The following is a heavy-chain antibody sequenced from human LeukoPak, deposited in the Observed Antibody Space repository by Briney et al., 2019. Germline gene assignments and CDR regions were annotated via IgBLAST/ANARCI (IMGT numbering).Heavy chain of an antibody. CDR2: IYYSGTT. CDR1: GGSISTYY. V-gene: IGHV4-59*08. J-gene: IGHJ4*02. CDR3: ARHYPRWLFDF. Sequence: SETPSLTCTVSGGSISTYYWSWIRQPPGKGLEWIGYIYYSGTTNYNPSLKSRVTMSVDTSKNQFSLMLSSVTAADTAVYYCARHYPRWLFDFWGQGTLVSVSS. D-gene: IGHD3-9*01.